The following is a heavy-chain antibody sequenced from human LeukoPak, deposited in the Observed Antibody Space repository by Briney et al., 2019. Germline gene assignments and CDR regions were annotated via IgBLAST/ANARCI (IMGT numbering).Heavy chain of an antibody. CDR3: VRDGRGYCGSTSCRPFDY. J-gene: IGHJ4*02. CDR2: ISGSGTTK. V-gene: IGHV3-48*03. D-gene: IGHD2-2*01. CDR1: GFTFSAYE. Sequence: GGSLRLSCAASGFTFSAYEMNWVRQAPGKGLESASYISGSGTTKSYADSVKGRFTISRDNAKNLVFLQMNSLRVEDTAVYYCVRDGRGYCGSTSCRPFDYWGQGILVTVSS.